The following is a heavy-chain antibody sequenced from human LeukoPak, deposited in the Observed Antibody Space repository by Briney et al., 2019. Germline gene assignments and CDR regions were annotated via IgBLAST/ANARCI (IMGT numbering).Heavy chain of an antibody. V-gene: IGHV5-51*01. CDR3: ARQLEAGGDC. D-gene: IGHD3-3*01. CDR2: IYPGDSDT. Sequence: GESLHISCQGSRYSFTSYWIGWVRPMPGKGREWMAIIYPGDSDTRYSPSFQGQVTISADKSISTAYLQWSSLKASDTAMYYCARQLEAGGDCWGQGTLVTVSS. CDR1: RYSFTSYW. J-gene: IGHJ4*02.